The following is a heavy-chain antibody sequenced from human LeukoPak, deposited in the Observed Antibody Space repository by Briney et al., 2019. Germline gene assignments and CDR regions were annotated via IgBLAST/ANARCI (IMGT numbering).Heavy chain of an antibody. D-gene: IGHD2-15*01. CDR3: ARNSCPSGTCYDNRGYFDY. CDR1: GDSISSSSYY. Sequence: SDTLSLTCTVSGDSISSSSYYWGWIRQPPGKGLEWIGSIYYSGSTYYNPSLKSRVTISVDTSKNQFSLKLSSVNAAETAVYYCARNSCPSGTCYDNRGYFDYWGQGTLVTVSS. CDR2: IYYSGST. J-gene: IGHJ4*02. V-gene: IGHV4-39*07.